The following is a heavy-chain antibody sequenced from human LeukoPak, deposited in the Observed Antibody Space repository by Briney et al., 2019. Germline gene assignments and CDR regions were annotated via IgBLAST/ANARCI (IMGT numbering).Heavy chain of an antibody. V-gene: IGHV3-53*01. Sequence: PGRSLRLSCAASGFTVSSNYISWVRQAPGKGLEWVSVIYSGGSTYYADSVKGRFTISRDNSKNTLYLQMNSLRAEDTAVYYCARVPNYGGNSGYYYYYYGMDVWGQGTTVTVSS. CDR3: ARVPNYGGNSGYYYYYYGMDV. CDR2: IYSGGST. J-gene: IGHJ6*02. D-gene: IGHD4-23*01. CDR1: GFTVSSNY.